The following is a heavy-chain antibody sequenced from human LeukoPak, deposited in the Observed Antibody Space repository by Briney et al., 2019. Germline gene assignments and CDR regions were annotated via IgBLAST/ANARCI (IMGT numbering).Heavy chain of an antibody. CDR2: ISGSGSTT. D-gene: IGHD2-15*01. CDR3: ARPRLEYCSGGSCFDAFDI. V-gene: IGHV3-23*01. J-gene: IGHJ3*02. Sequence: PGGSLRLSCAASGFTFSSYAMNWVRQAPGKGLEWVSAISGSGSTTSYADSVKGRFTISRDNSKNTLFLQMNSLTAEDTAIYSCARPRLEYCSGGSCFDAFDIWGQGTMVTVSS. CDR1: GFTFSSYA.